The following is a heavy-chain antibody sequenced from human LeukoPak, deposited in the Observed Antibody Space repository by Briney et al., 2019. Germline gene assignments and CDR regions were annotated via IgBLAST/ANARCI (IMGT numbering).Heavy chain of an antibody. J-gene: IGHJ4*02. Sequence: PGGSLRLSCAASGFTFISYAMSWVRQAPGKGLEWVSAISGSGGSTYYADSVKGRFTISRDNSKNTLYLQMNSLRAEDTAVYYCAKGRYSSGWYDYFDYWGQGTLVTVSS. CDR3: AKGRYSSGWYDYFDY. D-gene: IGHD6-19*01. CDR2: ISGSGGST. V-gene: IGHV3-23*01. CDR1: GFTFISYA.